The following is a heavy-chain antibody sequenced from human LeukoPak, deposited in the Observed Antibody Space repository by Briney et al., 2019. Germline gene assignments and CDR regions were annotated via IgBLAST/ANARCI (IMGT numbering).Heavy chain of an antibody. V-gene: IGHV3-21*01. D-gene: IGHD6-13*01. CDR2: ISSSSRNI. CDR1: GLTFSTYS. Sequence: GGSLRLSCAVSGLTFSTYSMNWARQAPGKGLEWVSSISSSSRNIYYADSLRGRFTISRDNAKNSLYLQMNSLRAEDMAVYYCATSRAGRGYRASHYFAYWGQGILVTVSS. CDR3: ATSRAGRGYRASHYFAY. J-gene: IGHJ4*02.